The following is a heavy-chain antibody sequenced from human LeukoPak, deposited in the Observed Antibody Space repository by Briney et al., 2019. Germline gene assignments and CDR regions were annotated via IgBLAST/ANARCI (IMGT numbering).Heavy chain of an antibody. CDR3: ARARRDSSYDAFDI. Sequence: SETLSLTCTASGYSISSGHYWGWIRQPPGKGLEWIGSIYHSGSTYYNPSLKSRVTISVDTSKNQFSLKLSSVTAADTAVYYCARARRDSSYDAFDIWGQGTMVTVSS. CDR2: IYHSGST. D-gene: IGHD3-22*01. J-gene: IGHJ3*02. CDR1: GYSISSGHY. V-gene: IGHV4-38-2*02.